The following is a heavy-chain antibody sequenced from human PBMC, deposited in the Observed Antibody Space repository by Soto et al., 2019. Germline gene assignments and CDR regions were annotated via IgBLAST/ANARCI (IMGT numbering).Heavy chain of an antibody. J-gene: IGHJ4*02. CDR1: GFTFSSYG. CDR2: ISSSSSYI. Sequence: GGSLRLSCAASGFTFSSYGMNWVRQAPGKGLEWVSSISSSSSYIYYADSVKGRFTISRDNAKNSLYLQMNSLRAEDTAVYYCARGVHGPPALDYWGQGTLVTVSS. CDR3: ARGVHGPPALDY. V-gene: IGHV3-21*01.